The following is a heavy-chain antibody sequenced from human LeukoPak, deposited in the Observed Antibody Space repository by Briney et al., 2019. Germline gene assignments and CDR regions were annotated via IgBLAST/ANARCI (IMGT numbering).Heavy chain of an antibody. Sequence: GGSRRLSCVASGFTFSSYAMSWVRQAPGKGLEWVSAISDSGGRTYYAESVKGRFTISRDNSKNTLYLQMKSLRAEDTAVYYCAKGLTDYYDPDFDYWGQGTLVTVSS. J-gene: IGHJ4*02. CDR3: AKGLTDYYDPDFDY. CDR2: ISDSGGRT. V-gene: IGHV3-23*01. D-gene: IGHD3-22*01. CDR1: GFTFSSYA.